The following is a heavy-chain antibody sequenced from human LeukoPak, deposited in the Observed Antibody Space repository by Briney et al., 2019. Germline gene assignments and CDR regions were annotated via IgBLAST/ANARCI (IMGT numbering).Heavy chain of an antibody. V-gene: IGHV1-2*02. Sequence: ASVKVSCKASGYXFTAYYLQWVRLAPGQGLEWMGWINPKSGGTEYAQRFQGRVTMTRDTSTSTAYMELSRLRSDDTAVYYCARDHYSANSCYEDYYNGLDVWGQGTTVTVSS. D-gene: IGHD2-2*01. CDR3: ARDHYSANSCYEDYYNGLDV. CDR2: INPKSGGT. J-gene: IGHJ6*02. CDR1: GYXFTAYY.